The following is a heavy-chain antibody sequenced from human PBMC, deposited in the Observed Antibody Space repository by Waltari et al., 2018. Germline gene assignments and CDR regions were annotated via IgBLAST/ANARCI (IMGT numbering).Heavy chain of an antibody. CDR1: GFTVRSNY. CDR3: ARDRDGDYVFDY. D-gene: IGHD4-17*01. CDR2: IYSGGST. V-gene: IGHV3-53*01. Sequence: EVQLVESGGGLIQPGGSLRLSCAASGFTVRSNYLSWFRQAPGKGVGWVSVIYSGGSTYYADSVKGRFNISRDNSKNTLYLQMNSLRAEDTAVYYCARDRDGDYVFDYWGQGTLVTVSS. J-gene: IGHJ4*02.